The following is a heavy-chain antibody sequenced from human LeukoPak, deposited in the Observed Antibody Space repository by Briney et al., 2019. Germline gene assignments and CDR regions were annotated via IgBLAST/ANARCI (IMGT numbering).Heavy chain of an antibody. J-gene: IGHJ4*02. CDR3: ARGIYDSSGYLQYYFDY. Sequence: GGSLRLSCAASGFTVSSNYMSWVRQAPGKGLEWVSVIYSGGSTYYADSVKGRFTISRDNSKNTLYPQMNSLRAEDTAVYYCARGIYDSSGYLQYYFDYWGQGTLVTVSS. D-gene: IGHD3-22*01. CDR2: IYSGGST. V-gene: IGHV3-53*01. CDR1: GFTVSSNY.